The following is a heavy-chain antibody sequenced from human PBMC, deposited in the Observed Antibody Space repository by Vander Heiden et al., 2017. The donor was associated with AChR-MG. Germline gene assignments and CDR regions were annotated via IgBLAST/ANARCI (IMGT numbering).Heavy chain of an antibody. D-gene: IGHD5-18*01. V-gene: IGHV4-39*01. CDR2: IDYSGST. J-gene: IGHJ4*02. CDR1: GGSLSSSSYY. Sequence: QLQLQESGPGLVKPSETLSLTCTVPGGSLSSSSYYLGCSRQPPGKGLEGIGSIDYSGSTYDNPSLKSRVTISVDTSKNQFSLKLSSVTAADTAVYYCARRSGVTPFDYWGQGTLVTVSS. CDR3: ARRSGVTPFDY.